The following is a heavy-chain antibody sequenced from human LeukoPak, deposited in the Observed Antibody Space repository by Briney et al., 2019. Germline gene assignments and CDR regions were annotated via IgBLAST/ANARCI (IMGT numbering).Heavy chain of an antibody. CDR2: IIPILGIA. V-gene: IGHV1-69*04. CDR1: GDTFSSYA. Sequence: ASVKVSCKASGDTFSSYAISWVRQAPGQGLEWMGRIIPILGIANYAQKFQGRVTITADKSTSTAYMELSSLRSEDTAVYYCANDGDILTGYYPSYFDYWGQGTLVTVSS. CDR3: ANDGDILTGYYPSYFDY. J-gene: IGHJ4*02. D-gene: IGHD3-9*01.